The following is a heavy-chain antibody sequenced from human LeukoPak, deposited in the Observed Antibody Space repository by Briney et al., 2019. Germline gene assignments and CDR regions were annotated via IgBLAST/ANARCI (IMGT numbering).Heavy chain of an antibody. Sequence: SETLSLTCTVSGGSISSYYWSWIRQTPGKGLEWIGYIYYSGSTNYNPSLKSRVTISLDTSKNQFSLKLNSVTAADTAVYYCARGAYGDYRYFDLWGRGTLVTVSS. CDR2: IYYSGST. CDR1: GGSISSYY. CDR3: ARGAYGDYRYFDL. V-gene: IGHV4-59*01. J-gene: IGHJ2*01. D-gene: IGHD4-17*01.